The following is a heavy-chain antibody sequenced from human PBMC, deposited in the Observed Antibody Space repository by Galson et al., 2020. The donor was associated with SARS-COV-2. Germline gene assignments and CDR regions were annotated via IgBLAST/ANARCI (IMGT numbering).Heavy chain of an antibody. J-gene: IGHJ2*01. V-gene: IGHV4-39*07. CDR3: VREASVTFRYFAL. Sequence: SETLSLTCTVSGDSMDTTPYFWGWVRQPSGKGLEWLGSVFYRGNVYFNASLRSRLSLSVETSKNQFSLQLASVTAADTAVYFCVREASVTFRYFALWGRGTLVTVS. D-gene: IGHD2-21*02. CDR2: VFYRGNV. CDR1: GDSMDTTPYF.